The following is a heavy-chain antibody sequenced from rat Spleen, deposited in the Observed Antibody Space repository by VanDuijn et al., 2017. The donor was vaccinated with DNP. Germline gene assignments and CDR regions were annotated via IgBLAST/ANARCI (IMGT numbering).Heavy chain of an antibody. J-gene: IGHJ2*01. D-gene: IGHD4-1*01. V-gene: IGHV3-1*01. CDR1: GYSITSNY. CDR3: ARWVRALDY. Sequence: EVQLQESGPGLVKPSQSLSLTCSVTGYSITSNYWAWIRKLPGNKMEWIGYINYSGSTGYNPSLKSRISITRDTSKNQFFLQLNSVTTEDTATYYCARWVRALDYWGQGVMVTVSS. CDR2: INYSGST.